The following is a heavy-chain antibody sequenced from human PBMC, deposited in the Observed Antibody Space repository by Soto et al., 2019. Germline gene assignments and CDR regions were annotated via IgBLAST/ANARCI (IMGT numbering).Heavy chain of an antibody. J-gene: IGHJ4*02. CDR3: ARAPKVSGSAQTRPDF. D-gene: IGHD6-6*01. V-gene: IGHV4-34*01. CDR2: ISPSGTT. CDR1: SGSLSGYY. Sequence: QVQLHQWGAGLLKPSETLSLACSLYSGSLSGYYWSWIRQPPGKGLEWIGEISPSGTTNYSPSLKSRVSISVDTSQNQFSLNLTSLTAAETAVYYCARAPKVSGSAQTRPDFWGQGSLVTVSS.